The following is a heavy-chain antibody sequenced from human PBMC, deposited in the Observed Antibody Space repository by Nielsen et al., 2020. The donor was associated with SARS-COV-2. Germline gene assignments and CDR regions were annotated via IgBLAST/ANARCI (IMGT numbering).Heavy chain of an antibody. Sequence: GESLKISCIVSGFTFSTYNTYSMNWVRQAPGKGLEWVSSITESGYMYYADSVRGRFTISRDNSKNTLYVQVNSLRAEDTAVYYCARVPDIVTTDWGFDYWGQGTLVTVSS. J-gene: IGHJ4*02. CDR3: ARVPDIVTTDWGFDY. CDR2: ITESGYM. V-gene: IGHV3-21*01. D-gene: IGHD5-12*01. CDR1: GFTFSTYNTYS.